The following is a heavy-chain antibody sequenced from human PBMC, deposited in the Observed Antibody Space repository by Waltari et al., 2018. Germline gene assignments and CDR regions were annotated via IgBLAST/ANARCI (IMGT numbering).Heavy chain of an antibody. CDR2: IIPIFGTA. J-gene: IGHJ4*02. CDR1: GYTFTGYY. Sequence: QVQLVQSGAEVKKPGASVKVSCKASGYTFTGYYMHWVRQAPGQGLEWMGWIIPIFGTANYAQKFQGRVTITADESTSTAYMELSSLRSEDTAVYYCTRIRDTMIDHHRYFDYWGQGTLVTVSS. CDR3: TRIRDTMIDHHRYFDY. D-gene: IGHD3-22*01. V-gene: IGHV1-69*01.